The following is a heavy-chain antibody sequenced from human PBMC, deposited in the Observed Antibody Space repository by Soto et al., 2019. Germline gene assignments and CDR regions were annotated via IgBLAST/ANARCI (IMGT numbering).Heavy chain of an antibody. V-gene: IGHV4-38-2*01. D-gene: IGHD5-12*01. Sequence: SETLSLTCAVSGYPISSGYYWGWIRQPPGKGLEWIGIIHHSGSTYYNPSLRSRITISVDTSKNQFSLKMPTVTAADTAVYYCARSSGYVPGGYWGQGILVTVSS. CDR1: GYPISSGYY. J-gene: IGHJ4*02. CDR2: IHHSGST. CDR3: ARSSGYVPGGY.